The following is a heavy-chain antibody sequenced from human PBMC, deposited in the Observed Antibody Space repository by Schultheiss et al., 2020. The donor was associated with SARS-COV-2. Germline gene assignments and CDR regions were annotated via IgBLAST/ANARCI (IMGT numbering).Heavy chain of an antibody. CDR1: GFAFSDHY. D-gene: IGHD6-6*01. Sequence: GGSLRLSCAASGFAFSDHYMTWIRQAPGKGLEWVSYISSSSSYIYYADSVKGRFTISRDNAKNSLFLQMNSLRAEDTAVYYCATLAPRPPYFFDYWGQGTLVTVSS. CDR3: ATLAPRPPYFFDY. V-gene: IGHV3-11*06. CDR2: ISSSSSYI. J-gene: IGHJ4*02.